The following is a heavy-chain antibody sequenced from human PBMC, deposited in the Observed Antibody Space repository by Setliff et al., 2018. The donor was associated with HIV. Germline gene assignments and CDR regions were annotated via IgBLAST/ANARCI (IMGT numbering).Heavy chain of an antibody. D-gene: IGHD6-6*01. J-gene: IGHJ6*02. V-gene: IGHV4-59*02. CDR2: LYYSGRT. CDR3: ARVGYSNSSYGMDV. CDR1: GGSVSNHY. Sequence: SETLSLTCTISGGSVSNHYWSWIRQSPGKGLEWIGSLYYSGRTTYSPSLKSRVTISVDTSKNQFSLKLRSLTAADTALFYCARVGYSNSSYGMDVWGQGTTVTVSS.